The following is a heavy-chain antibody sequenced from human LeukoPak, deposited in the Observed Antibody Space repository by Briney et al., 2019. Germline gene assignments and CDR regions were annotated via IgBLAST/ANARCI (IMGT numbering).Heavy chain of an antibody. CDR3: AAESGSGFFDWFDP. J-gene: IGHJ5*02. CDR2: IVVGSGNT. D-gene: IGHD3-22*01. Sequence: EASVKVSCKASGFTFTSSAVQWVRQARGQRLEWIGWIVVGSGNTNYAQEFQERVTITRDMSTSTAYMELSSLRSEDTAVYYCAAESGSGFFDWFDPWGQGTLVTVSS. CDR1: GFTFTSSA. V-gene: IGHV1-58*01.